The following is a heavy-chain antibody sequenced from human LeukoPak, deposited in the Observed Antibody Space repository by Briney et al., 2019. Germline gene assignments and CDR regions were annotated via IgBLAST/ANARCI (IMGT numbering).Heavy chain of an antibody. CDR1: GYTFTTYG. D-gene: IGHD3-3*01. Sequence: ASVKVSCKASGYTFTTYGISWVRQAPGQGLEWMGWISTYNGNTHYAQKFQGRVTMTTDTSTSTAYMELRSLRSDDTAVYYCARDPTEDFWSGFYSYFDFSGQGNLVTVSS. V-gene: IGHV1-18*01. CDR3: ARDPTEDFWSGFYSYFDF. CDR2: ISTYNGNT. J-gene: IGHJ4*02.